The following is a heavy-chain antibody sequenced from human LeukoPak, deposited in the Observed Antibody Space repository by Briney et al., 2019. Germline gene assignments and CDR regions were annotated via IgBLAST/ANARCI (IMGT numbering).Heavy chain of an antibody. CDR2: ISTYNGNT. V-gene: IGHV1-18*01. J-gene: IGHJ4*02. CDR1: GYTFTSYG. Sequence: ASVKVSCKASGYTFTSYGISWVRQAPGQGLEWMGWISTYNGNTNYAQKLQGRVTMTTDTSTSTAYMELRSLRSDDTAVYYCARDMTVAQDFDYWGQGTLVTVSS. D-gene: IGHD4-23*01. CDR3: ARDMTVAQDFDY.